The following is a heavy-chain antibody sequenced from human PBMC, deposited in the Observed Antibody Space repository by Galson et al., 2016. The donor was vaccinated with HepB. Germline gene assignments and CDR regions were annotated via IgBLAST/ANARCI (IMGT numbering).Heavy chain of an antibody. D-gene: IGHD3-16*02. CDR2: ISGSGGST. J-gene: IGHJ4*02. V-gene: IGHV3-23*01. CDR1: AFTLSFYA. Sequence: SLRLSCATSAFTLSFYAMTWVRQAPGKGLEWISAISGSGGSTYYADSVKGRFTISRDISKNTLYLQMNSLRAEDTAIYYCVNVFGGTYRQYWGQGSLVTVSS. CDR3: VNVFGGTYRQY.